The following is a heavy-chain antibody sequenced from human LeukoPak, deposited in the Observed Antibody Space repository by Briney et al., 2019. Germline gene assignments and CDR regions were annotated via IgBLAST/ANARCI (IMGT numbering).Heavy chain of an antibody. J-gene: IGHJ4*02. CDR1: GFTLSSYW. D-gene: IGHD6-13*01. CDR3: ARDIAAPGPFFDY. Sequence: GGSLRLSCAASGFTLSSYWMSWVRQAPGKGLEWVANIKYDGSEIDYVDSVKGRFTISRDNAKNSLYLQMNNLRAEDTAVYYCARDIAAPGPFFDYWGQGTLVTVSS. V-gene: IGHV3-7*01. CDR2: IKYDGSEI.